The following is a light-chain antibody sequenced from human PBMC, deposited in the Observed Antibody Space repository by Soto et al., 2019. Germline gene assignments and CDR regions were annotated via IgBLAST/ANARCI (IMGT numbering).Light chain of an antibody. CDR2: GAS. V-gene: IGKV3-15*01. CDR1: QSVGSN. J-gene: IGKJ3*01. CDR3: QQYGSSLFT. Sequence: EIVMTQSPATLSLSPGERATLSCRASQSVGSNLAWYQQKPGQAPRLVIYGASTRATGIPARFSGSESGTEFTLTISSLQSEDFAVYYCQQYGSSLFTFGPGTKVDFK.